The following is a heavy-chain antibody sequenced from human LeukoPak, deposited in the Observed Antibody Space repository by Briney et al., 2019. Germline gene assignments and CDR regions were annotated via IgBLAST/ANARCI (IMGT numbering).Heavy chain of an antibody. CDR1: GFRVNDYL. V-gene: IGHV1-2*02. CDR3: ARGLFGTTWFDF. D-gene: IGHD1-1*01. Sequence: ASVTVSCKASGFRVNDYLIHWIRQAPGQGPQYMGWINPDNGGTHYSQHFQVRVTMTRDTSVSTVYMELTSLSSDDTAVYFCARGLFGTTWFDFWGQGTLVTVSS. CDR2: INPDNGGT. J-gene: IGHJ4*02.